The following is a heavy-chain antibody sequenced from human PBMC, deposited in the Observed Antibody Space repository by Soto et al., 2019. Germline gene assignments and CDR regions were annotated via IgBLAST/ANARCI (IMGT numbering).Heavy chain of an antibody. Sequence: QLQLQESGPGLVKPSETLSLTCTVSGGSISSSSYYWGWIRQPPGKGLEWIGSIYYSGSTYYNPSLKSRVTISVDTSKNQFSLKLSSVTAADTAVYYCARHRGSEAGTNYYFDYWGQGTLVTVSS. CDR1: GGSISSSSYY. D-gene: IGHD3-16*01. CDR3: ARHRGSEAGTNYYFDY. V-gene: IGHV4-39*01. CDR2: IYYSGST. J-gene: IGHJ4*02.